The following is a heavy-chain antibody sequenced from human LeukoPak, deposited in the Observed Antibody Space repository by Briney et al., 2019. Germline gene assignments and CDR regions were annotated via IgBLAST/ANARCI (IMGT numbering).Heavy chain of an antibody. V-gene: IGHV1-2*02. CDR2: INPNSGGT. D-gene: IGHD2-15*01. CDR3: ARAHGYCSGGSCYRSPYYYYYMDV. Sequence: ASVKVFCKASGYTFTGYYMHWVRQAPGQGLEWMGWINPNSGGTNYAQKFQGRVTMTRDTSISTAYMELSRLRSDDTAVYYCARAHGYCSGGSCYRSPYYYYYMDVWGKGTTVTVSS. J-gene: IGHJ6*03. CDR1: GYTFTGYY.